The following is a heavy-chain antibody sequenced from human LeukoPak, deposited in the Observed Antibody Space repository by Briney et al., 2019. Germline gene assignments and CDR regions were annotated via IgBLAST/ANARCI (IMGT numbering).Heavy chain of an antibody. V-gene: IGHV1-69*01. CDR1: GGTFSSYA. D-gene: IGHD3-22*01. CDR3: ARSGYDSSGYYGY. J-gene: IGHJ4*02. Sequence: SVKVSCKASGGTFSSYAISWVRQAPGQGLEWMGGIIPIFGTANYAQTFQGRVTITADESTSTAYMELSSLRSEDTAVYYCARSGYDSSGYYGYWGQGTLVTVSS. CDR2: IIPIFGTA.